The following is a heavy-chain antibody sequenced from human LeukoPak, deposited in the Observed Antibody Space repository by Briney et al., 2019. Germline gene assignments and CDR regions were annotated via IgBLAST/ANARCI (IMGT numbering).Heavy chain of an antibody. D-gene: IGHD5-12*01. CDR3: AAQYSGYVRLDY. Sequence: SETLSLTCTVSGGSLSSSSYYWGWIRQPPGKGLEWIGSIYYSGSTYYNPSLKSRVTISVDTSKNQFSLKLSSVTAADTAVYYCAAQYSGYVRLDYWGQGTLVTVSS. CDR1: GGSLSSSSYY. V-gene: IGHV4-39*01. CDR2: IYYSGST. J-gene: IGHJ4*02.